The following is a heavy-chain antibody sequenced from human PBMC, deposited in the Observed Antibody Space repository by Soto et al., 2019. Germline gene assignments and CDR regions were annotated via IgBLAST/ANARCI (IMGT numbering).Heavy chain of an antibody. CDR3: AKGAAAGFYYYYGMDV. D-gene: IGHD6-13*01. CDR2: ISGGGGST. V-gene: IGHV3-23*01. Sequence: GGSLRLSCTASGFTFSSYVMSWVRQAPGKGLEWVSAISGGGGSTYYADSVKGRFTISRDNSKNTLYLQMNSLRAEDTAVYYCAKGAAAGFYYYYGMDVWGQGTTVTVSS. CDR1: GFTFSSYV. J-gene: IGHJ6*02.